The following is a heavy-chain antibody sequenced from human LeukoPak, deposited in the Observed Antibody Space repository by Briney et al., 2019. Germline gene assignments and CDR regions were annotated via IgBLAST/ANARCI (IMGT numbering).Heavy chain of an antibody. V-gene: IGHV3-74*01. CDR2: VEKDDRGT. J-gene: IGHJ4*02. D-gene: IGHD2-15*01. CDR1: GFAFRNFW. Sequence: GGSLRLSCAASGFAFRNFWMRWVRQAPGKGLEWVSRVEKDDRGTIYADSMEGRFTISRDNAKNTLYLQMRSLRVEDTAVYYCARDNAKGAADYWGQGTLVTVSS. CDR3: ARDNAKGAADY.